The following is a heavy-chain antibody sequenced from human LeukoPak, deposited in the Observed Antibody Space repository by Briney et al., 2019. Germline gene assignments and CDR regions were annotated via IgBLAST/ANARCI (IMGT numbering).Heavy chain of an antibody. CDR3: VREANYYESSTYYYAMGAFDF. D-gene: IGHD3-22*01. CDR1: GFTFSSYS. Sequence: PGGSLRLSCAASGFTFSSYSMNWVRQAPGKGLEWVSSISDSSSHKYYADSVKDRFTISRDNAKNSLYLQMNSLRAEDTAVYYCVREANYYESSTYYYAMGAFDFWGQGTRVTASS. CDR2: ISDSSSHK. V-gene: IGHV3-21*01. J-gene: IGHJ3*01.